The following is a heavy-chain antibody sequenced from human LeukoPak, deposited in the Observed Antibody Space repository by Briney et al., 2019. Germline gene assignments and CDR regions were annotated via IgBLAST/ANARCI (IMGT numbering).Heavy chain of an antibody. J-gene: IGHJ3*02. CDR3: ARGGLIQRHAFDI. Sequence: GGSLRLSCAASGITFSSYAMTWVRQAPGKGLEWVSAISGSGGSTYYADSVKGRFTISRDNAKNSLYLQMNSLRGEDTALYYCARGGLIQRHAFDIWGQGTMVTVSS. CDR1: GITFSSYA. V-gene: IGHV3-23*01. D-gene: IGHD1-1*01. CDR2: ISGSGGST.